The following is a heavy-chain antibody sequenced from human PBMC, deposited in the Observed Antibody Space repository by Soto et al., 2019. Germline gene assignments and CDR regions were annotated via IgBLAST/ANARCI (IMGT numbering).Heavy chain of an antibody. Sequence: PGGSLRLSCAACGFTFSSHEMNWVRQAPGKGLEWISYISGSGNITYYADSVKGRFTISRDNAQKSLYLQMNSLRVEDTAVYYCARGGVYWGQGTLVTVSS. CDR1: GFTFSSHE. CDR2: ISGSGNIT. J-gene: IGHJ4*02. D-gene: IGHD2-8*01. CDR3: ARGGVY. V-gene: IGHV3-48*03.